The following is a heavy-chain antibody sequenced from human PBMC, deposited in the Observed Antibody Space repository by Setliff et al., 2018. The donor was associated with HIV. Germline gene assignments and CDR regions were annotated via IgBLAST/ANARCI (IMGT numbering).Heavy chain of an antibody. J-gene: IGHJ6*03. Sequence: GGSLRLSCVASGFSFKDCAMHWVRLAPGKGLEWVSGIRWDIGTKQYAASVRGRFTISRDNAKNSLYLEMNSLRPEDSAFYYCVKGGSLAGQLYYYMHVWGRGTTVTVSS. V-gene: IGHV3-9*01. CDR3: VKGGSLAGQLYYYMHV. CDR1: GFSFKDCA. CDR2: IRWDIGTK. D-gene: IGHD6-19*01.